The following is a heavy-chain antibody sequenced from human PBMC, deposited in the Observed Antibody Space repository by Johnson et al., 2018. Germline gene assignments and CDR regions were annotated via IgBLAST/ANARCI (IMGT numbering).Heavy chain of an antibody. CDR2: IYYSGST. Sequence: QVQLQESGPGLVKPSETLSLTCTVSGGSISSSSYYWGWIRQPPGKGLEWIGSIYYSGSTYYNPSLKSRVTISVDTSKNQFSLKLSSVTAADTAGYYCASLDIAAAGTSYYYYYRDGWGKGTTVTVSS. V-gene: IGHV4-39*07. CDR3: ASLDIAAAGTSYYYYYRDG. D-gene: IGHD6-13*01. J-gene: IGHJ6*03. CDR1: GGSISSSSYY.